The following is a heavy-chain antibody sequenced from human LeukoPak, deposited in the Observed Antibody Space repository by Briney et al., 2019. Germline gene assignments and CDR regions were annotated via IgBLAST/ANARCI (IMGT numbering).Heavy chain of an antibody. CDR1: GYTFTGYY. V-gene: IGHV1-2*02. CDR3: ARDRLVVVPAAIRGYYMDV. CDR2: INPNRGGT. D-gene: IGHD2-2*02. J-gene: IGHJ6*03. Sequence: ASVKVSCKASGYTFTGYYMHWVRQAPGQGLEGMGWINPNRGGTNYAQKFQGRVTMTRDTSISTAYMELSRLRSDDTAVYYCARDRLVVVPAAIRGYYMDVWGKGTTVTVSS.